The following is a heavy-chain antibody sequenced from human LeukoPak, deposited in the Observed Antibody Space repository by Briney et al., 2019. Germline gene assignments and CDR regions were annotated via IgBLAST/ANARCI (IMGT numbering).Heavy chain of an antibody. CDR2: IWYDGSNK. CDR3: ARDGNTYYDFWSGYHFDY. CDR1: GFTFSSYG. J-gene: IGHJ4*02. Sequence: PGGSLRLSCAASGFTFSSYGMHWVRQAPGKGLEWVAVIWYDGSNKYYADSVKGRFTISRDNSKNTLYLQMNSLRAEDTAVYYCARDGNTYYDFWSGYHFDYWGQGTLVTVSS. V-gene: IGHV3-33*08. D-gene: IGHD3-3*01.